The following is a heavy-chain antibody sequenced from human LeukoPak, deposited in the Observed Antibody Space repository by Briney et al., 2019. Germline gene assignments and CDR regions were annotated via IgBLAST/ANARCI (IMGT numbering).Heavy chain of an antibody. J-gene: IGHJ4*02. Sequence: HPGGSLRLSCAASGFTFRSYAMSWVRQAPGKGLEWVSLIYSDGSTYYADSVKGRFTISRDSSKNMLYLQMNSLRAEDTAVYYCARAILRAHDYWGQGTLVTVSS. V-gene: IGHV3-66*01. D-gene: IGHD3-16*01. CDR2: IYSDGST. CDR3: ARAILRAHDY. CDR1: GFTFRSYA.